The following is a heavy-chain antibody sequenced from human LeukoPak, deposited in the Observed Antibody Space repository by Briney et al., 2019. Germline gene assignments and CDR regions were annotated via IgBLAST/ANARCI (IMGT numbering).Heavy chain of an antibody. Sequence: SETLSLTCTVSGASITSHYWNWIRQSPGKGLEWIGNVYYSGSTKYNPSLKSRVTISEDTPKNQFSLKLTSVTAADTAVYYCAKSLGSGWNWLDPWGQGTLVTVSS. CDR1: GASITSHY. CDR3: AKSLGSGWNWLDP. D-gene: IGHD6-19*01. J-gene: IGHJ5*02. V-gene: IGHV4-59*11. CDR2: VYYSGST.